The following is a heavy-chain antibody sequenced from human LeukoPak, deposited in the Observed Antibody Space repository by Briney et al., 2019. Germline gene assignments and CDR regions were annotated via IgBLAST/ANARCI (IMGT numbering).Heavy chain of an antibody. Sequence: GGSLRLSCAASGFTFSSYVMSWVRQAPGKGLEWVSAIIGSGDRTYYAASVKGRFTISRDNSKNTVYLQMNSLRAEDTAVYYCAKRGPAGAGKSPDYFDYWGQGTLVTVSS. CDR2: IIGSGDRT. CDR3: AKRGPAGAGKSPDYFDY. D-gene: IGHD6-19*01. J-gene: IGHJ4*02. CDR1: GFTFSSYV. V-gene: IGHV3-23*01.